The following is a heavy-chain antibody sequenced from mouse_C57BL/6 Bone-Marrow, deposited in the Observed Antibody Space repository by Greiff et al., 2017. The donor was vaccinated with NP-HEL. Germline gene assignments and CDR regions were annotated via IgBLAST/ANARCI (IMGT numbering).Heavy chain of an antibody. V-gene: IGHV1-55*01. CDR2: IYPGSGST. D-gene: IGHD1-1*01. CDR3: ANYYGSLAWFAY. CDR1: GYTFTSYW. J-gene: IGHJ3*01. Sequence: QVQLQQPGAELVKPGASVKMSCKASGYTFTSYWITWVKQRPGQGLEWIGDIYPGSGSTNYNEKFKSKATLTVDTSSSTAYMQLSSLTSEDSAVYYCANYYGSLAWFAYWGQGTLVTVSA.